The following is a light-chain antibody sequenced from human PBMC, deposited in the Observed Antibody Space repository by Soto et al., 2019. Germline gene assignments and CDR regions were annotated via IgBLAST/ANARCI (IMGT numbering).Light chain of an antibody. V-gene: IGKV3-20*01. CDR3: QQYGGSSRT. J-gene: IGKJ1*01. CDR1: QSVSSSY. Sequence: EIVFTQSPGTLSLSPGERATLYCRASQSVSSSYLAWYQQKPGQAPRLLIYETYRRATGIPDRFSGSGSGIDFTLTISRLEPEDFAVYLCQQYGGSSRTFGLGTKVDIK. CDR2: ETY.